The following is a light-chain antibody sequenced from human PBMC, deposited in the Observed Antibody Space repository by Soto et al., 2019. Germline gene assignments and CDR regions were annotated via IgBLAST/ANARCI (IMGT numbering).Light chain of an antibody. V-gene: IGLV3-21*04. CDR2: YVS. Sequence: SYELTQPPSVSVAPGKTARITCGGNNIGSKSVHWYQPKPGQAPVLVIYYVSDRPSGIPERFSGSNSGNTATLTISRVEAGDEADYYCQVWDSSSDHVVFGGGTKLTVL. J-gene: IGLJ2*01. CDR3: QVWDSSSDHVV. CDR1: NIGSKS.